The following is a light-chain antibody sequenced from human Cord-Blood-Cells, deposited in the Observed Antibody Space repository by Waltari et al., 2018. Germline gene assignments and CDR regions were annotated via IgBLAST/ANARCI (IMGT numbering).Light chain of an antibody. CDR1: QSVSSSY. CDR2: GAS. CDR3: QQYGSSPWT. Sequence: ELVLTQSPGTLSLSPGERATLSCRASQSVSSSYLAWYQQKPGQAPRLLIYGASSRATGIPDRFSGSGSGTDFTLNISRLEPEDFAVYYCQQYGSSPWTFGQGTKVEIK. J-gene: IGKJ1*01. V-gene: IGKV3-20*01.